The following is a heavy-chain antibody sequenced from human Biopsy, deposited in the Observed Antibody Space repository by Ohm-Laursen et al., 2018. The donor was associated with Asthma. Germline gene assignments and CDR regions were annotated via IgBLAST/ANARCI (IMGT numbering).Heavy chain of an antibody. D-gene: IGHD3-10*01. CDR1: GYTFNSAG. CDR3: ARAVDYSHYYGIDV. Sequence: ASVKVSCKTSGYTFNSAGITWVRQAPEQGLEWMGWISVYNGKTKVAQKLQDRVTMITDTSTSTAYMELRSLRSDDTAVYFCARAVDYSHYYGIDVWGQGTTVTVS. V-gene: IGHV1-18*01. J-gene: IGHJ6*02. CDR2: ISVYNGKT.